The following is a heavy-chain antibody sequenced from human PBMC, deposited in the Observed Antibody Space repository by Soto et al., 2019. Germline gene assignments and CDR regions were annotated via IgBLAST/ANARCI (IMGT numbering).Heavy chain of an antibody. J-gene: IGHJ5*02. CDR1: GFMFGAHW. CDR2: INLDGTKT. D-gene: IGHD5-18*01. Sequence: EVQLMEAGGGLVQPGGSLKLSCAASGFMFGAHWMHWVRQGPDKGLVFVARINLDGTKTNYADSVEGRFTISRDNAKKTLYLEMNSLRADVTAVYFCARELVHGYLDLWGQGDLVTVSS. CDR3: ARELVHGYLDL. V-gene: IGHV3-74*01.